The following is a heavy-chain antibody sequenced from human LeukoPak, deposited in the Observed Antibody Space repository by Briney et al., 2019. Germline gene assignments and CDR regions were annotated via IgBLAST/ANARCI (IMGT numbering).Heavy chain of an antibody. D-gene: IGHD4-11*01. Sequence: ASVKVSCKASGYTFTSYGISWVRQAPGQGLEWMGWVSAYNGNTNYAQKLQGRVTMTTDTSTSTAYMELRSLRSDDTAVYYCASGMTTVTTGCYGMDVWGQGTTVTVSS. V-gene: IGHV1-18*01. CDR2: VSAYNGNT. J-gene: IGHJ6*02. CDR1: GYTFTSYG. CDR3: ASGMTTVTTGCYGMDV.